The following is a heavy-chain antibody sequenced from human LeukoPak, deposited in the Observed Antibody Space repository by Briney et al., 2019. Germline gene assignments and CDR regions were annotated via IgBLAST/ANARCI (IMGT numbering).Heavy chain of an antibody. J-gene: IGHJ6*02. CDR1: GGSIRSSYYY. CDR3: ARGPGAYVLSRRYGMDV. Sequence: SETLSLTCTVSGGSIRSSYYYWGWLRQPPGKGLEWIGSIYDSGSTYYNPSLKSRVTISVDTSKNQFSLKLNSVTAADTAVYYCARGPGAYVLSRRYGMDVWDQGTTVTVSS. D-gene: IGHD1-14*01. V-gene: IGHV4-39*01. CDR2: IYDSGST.